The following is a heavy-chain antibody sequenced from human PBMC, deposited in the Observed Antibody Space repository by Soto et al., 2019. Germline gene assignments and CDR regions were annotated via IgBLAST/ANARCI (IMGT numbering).Heavy chain of an antibody. D-gene: IGHD2-2*01. CDR1: GGTFSRYS. J-gene: IGHJ6*02. CDR3: AGEDRDRETGLVPAAIDGMDV. CDR2: IIPIFGIA. V-gene: IGHV1-69*08. Sequence: QVQLVQSGAEVKKPGSSVKVSCKASGGTFSRYSITWVRQAPGHGLEWIGRIIPIFGIASYAQKFQGRVTITADESTSTAYMERSSLRSDDTAVYYCAGEDRDRETGLVPAAIDGMDVWGHGTTVTVSS.